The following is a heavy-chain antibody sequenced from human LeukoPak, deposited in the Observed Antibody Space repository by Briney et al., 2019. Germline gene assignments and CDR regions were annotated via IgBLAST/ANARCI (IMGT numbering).Heavy chain of an antibody. CDR3: TTDEDWNYARKDV. J-gene: IGHJ6*02. CDR1: GFTFSSSA. Sequence: GGPLRLSCAASGFTFSSSAVSWVRQVPGKGLEWVGQTVSEIDGGTTDYATPVKGRFTISRDDSKSTLYLQMNSLKIEDTAVYYCTTDEDWNYARKDVWGQGATVIVSS. CDR2: TVSEIDGGTT. V-gene: IGHV3-15*04. D-gene: IGHD1-7*01.